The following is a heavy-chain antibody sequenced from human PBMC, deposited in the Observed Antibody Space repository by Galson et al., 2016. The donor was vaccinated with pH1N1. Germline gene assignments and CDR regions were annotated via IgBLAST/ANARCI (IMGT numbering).Heavy chain of an antibody. Sequence: CKAAGYSVTRYYMHWVRQAPGQGLEWMGIIDPSDGTTTYSEKFQGRISLTRDTSTNSVYMELTTLRPDDSATYFCARRYFLDYWGQGTLVTVSS. J-gene: IGHJ4*02. CDR1: GYSVTRYY. CDR2: IDPSDGTT. V-gene: IGHV1-46*01. CDR3: ARRYFLDY.